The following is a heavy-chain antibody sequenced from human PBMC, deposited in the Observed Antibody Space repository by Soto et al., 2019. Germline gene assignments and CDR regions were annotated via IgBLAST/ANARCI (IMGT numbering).Heavy chain of an antibody. CDR2: ISASGGLK. CDR3: AREVGAPSGWLDP. D-gene: IGHD1-26*01. V-gene: IGHV3-23*01. Sequence: PGGSLRLSCAASGFTFTNYAMTWVRQTPGKWLEWVSGISASGGLKYYADSVQGRFTVSRDNSKNILYLQMDNLGDGDTALYYCAREVGAPSGWLDPWGQGXQVTVYS. J-gene: IGHJ5*02. CDR1: GFTFTNYA.